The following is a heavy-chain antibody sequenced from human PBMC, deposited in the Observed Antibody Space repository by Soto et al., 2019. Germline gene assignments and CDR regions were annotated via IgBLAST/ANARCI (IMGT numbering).Heavy chain of an antibody. CDR2: ISGSGGST. D-gene: IGHD3-22*01. J-gene: IGHJ4*02. Sequence: GGSMRLSCAASGFTFSSYAMSWVRQAQGKGLEWVSAISGSGGSTYYADSVKGRFTISRDNSKNTLYLQMNSLRAEDTAVYYCAKEVVENYYDSSGYYVLDYWGQGTLVTVSS. V-gene: IGHV3-23*01. CDR1: GFTFSSYA. CDR3: AKEVVENYYDSSGYYVLDY.